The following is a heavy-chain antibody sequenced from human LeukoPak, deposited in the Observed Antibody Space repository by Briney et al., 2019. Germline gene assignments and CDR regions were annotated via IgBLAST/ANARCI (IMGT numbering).Heavy chain of an antibody. CDR2: INPSGGST. D-gene: IGHD1-1*01. Sequence: ASVTVSFKASGYTFTSYYIDWVRPAPGQGLEWMGVINPSGGSTRYAQKFQGRVTMTGDPSTRTVYMELSSLTSDDTAVYYCARGTTDAYWGQGTPVTVSS. CDR3: ARGTTDAY. CDR1: GYTFTSYY. J-gene: IGHJ4*02. V-gene: IGHV1-46*01.